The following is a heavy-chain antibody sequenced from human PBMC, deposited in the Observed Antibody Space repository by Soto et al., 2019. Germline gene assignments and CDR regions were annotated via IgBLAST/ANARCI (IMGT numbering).Heavy chain of an antibody. Sequence: QITLKESGPTLVKPTQTLTLTCTFSGFSFSTRGVGVGWIRQPPGKALEWLALIYWDEDKRYRPSLRSRLTITKDTSKNQVVLTMTNMETVDTATYYCVSGSFPNWFDPWGQGTLVTVSS. J-gene: IGHJ5*02. CDR3: VSGSFPNWFDP. V-gene: IGHV2-5*02. CDR1: GFSFSTRGVG. CDR2: IYWDEDK. D-gene: IGHD3-10*01.